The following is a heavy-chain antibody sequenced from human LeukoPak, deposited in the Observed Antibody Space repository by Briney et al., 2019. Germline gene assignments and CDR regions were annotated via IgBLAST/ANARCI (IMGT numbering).Heavy chain of an antibody. Sequence: SETLSLTCTVSGGSISSHYWSWIRQPPGKGLEWIGYIYYSGSTNYNPSLKSRVTISVDTSKNQFSLKLSSVTAADTAVYYCARAIEDAGDFWSSYYYYYMDVWGKGTTVTVSS. J-gene: IGHJ6*03. CDR3: ARAIEDAGDFWSSYYYYYMDV. V-gene: IGHV4-59*11. CDR1: GGSISSHY. D-gene: IGHD3-3*01. CDR2: IYYSGST.